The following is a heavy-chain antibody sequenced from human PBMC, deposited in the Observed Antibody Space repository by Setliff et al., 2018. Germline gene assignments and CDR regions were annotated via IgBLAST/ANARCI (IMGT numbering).Heavy chain of an antibody. J-gene: IGHJ4*02. CDR3: ARDSYAMVRGADSKRFDY. CDR2: ISVYNGYI. V-gene: IGHV1-18*01. Sequence: GASVKVSCKASGYTFTSSGISWVRQAPGQGLEWMGWISVYNGYIVYAQKLQGRVTMTTDTSTTTAYMELRSLRSDDTAVYYCARDSYAMVRGADSKRFDYWGQGTLVTVSS. D-gene: IGHD3-10*01. CDR1: GYTFTSSG.